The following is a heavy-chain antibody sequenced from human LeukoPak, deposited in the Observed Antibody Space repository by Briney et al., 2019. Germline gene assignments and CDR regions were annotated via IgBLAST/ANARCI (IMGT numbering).Heavy chain of an antibody. CDR3: ARDERLLSFLK. Sequence: GGSLRLSCAASGFTVSSNYMSWVRQAPGKGLEWVSVIYRGDSTYYADSVKGRFTISRDNSKNTLYLQMHSLRAEDTAVYYCARDERLLSFLKWGQGTLVTVSS. V-gene: IGHV3-53*01. CDR1: GFTVSSNY. CDR2: IYRGDST. D-gene: IGHD3-3*01. J-gene: IGHJ4*02.